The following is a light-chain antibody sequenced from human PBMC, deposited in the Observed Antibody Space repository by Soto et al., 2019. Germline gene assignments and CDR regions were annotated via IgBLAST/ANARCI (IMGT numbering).Light chain of an antibody. CDR3: QHSYNNPTT. CDR1: QSISTY. J-gene: IGKJ2*01. Sequence: DIQMTQSPSTLSASVGDRVTITCRASQSISTYLNWYQQKPGKAPKLLIYAASSLQSGVPSRFSGSGSGTEFTLTITSLQPGDFATYYCQHSYNNPTTLGQGTKVDNK. CDR2: AAS. V-gene: IGKV1-39*01.